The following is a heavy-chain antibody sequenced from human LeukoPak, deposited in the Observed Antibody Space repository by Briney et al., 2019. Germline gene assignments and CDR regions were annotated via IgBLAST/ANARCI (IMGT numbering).Heavy chain of an antibody. D-gene: IGHD3-16*02. CDR2: ISSSGSTI. CDR3: ARDFYDYVWGSYRHAPGGVFDI. CDR1: GFTVSSNY. Sequence: PGGSLRLSCAASGFTVSSNYMSWVRQAPGKGLEWVSYISSSGSTIYYADSVKGRFTISRDNAKNSLYLQMNSLRAEDTAVYYCARDFYDYVWGSYRHAPGGVFDIWGQGTMVTVSS. V-gene: IGHV3-11*01. J-gene: IGHJ3*02.